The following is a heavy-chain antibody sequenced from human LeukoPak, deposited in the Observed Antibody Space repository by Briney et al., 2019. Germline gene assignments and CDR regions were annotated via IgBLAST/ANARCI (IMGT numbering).Heavy chain of an antibody. J-gene: IGHJ5*02. V-gene: IGHV4-31*11. Sequence: SETLSLTCAVYGGSFSGYYWSWIRQHPGKGLEWIGYIYYSGSTYYNPSLKSRVTISVDTSKNQFSLKLSSVTAADTAVYYCARVNYYDSRFDPWGQGTLVTVSS. CDR1: GGSFSGYY. CDR3: ARVNYYDSRFDP. D-gene: IGHD3-22*01. CDR2: IYYSGST.